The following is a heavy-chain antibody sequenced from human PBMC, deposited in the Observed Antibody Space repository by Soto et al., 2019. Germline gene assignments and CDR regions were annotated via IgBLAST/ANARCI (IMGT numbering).Heavy chain of an antibody. Sequence: EVQMVESGGGLVQPGGSLRLSCEVSGLTISKFEMTWVRQAPGKGLEWVSSISSDGATMYYADSVKGRFTISRDNDKNSLYLQMNSLKGEDTATYYCVRVGVVARPYWGQGTPVTVSS. D-gene: IGHD2-21*01. CDR3: VRVGVVARPY. V-gene: IGHV3-48*03. J-gene: IGHJ4*02. CDR1: GLTISKFE. CDR2: ISSDGATM.